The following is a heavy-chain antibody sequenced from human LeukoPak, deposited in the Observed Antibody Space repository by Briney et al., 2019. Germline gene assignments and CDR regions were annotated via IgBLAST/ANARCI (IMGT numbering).Heavy chain of an antibody. J-gene: IGHJ4*02. D-gene: IGHD1-26*01. V-gene: IGHV3-30*04. CDR3: ARGSDGELDYFDY. Sequence: GRSLRLSCAASGFTFSSYAMHWVRQAPGKGVEGVAVISYDGSNKYYADSVKGGFTISRDNSKNTLYLQMNSLRAEDTAVYYCARGSDGELDYFDYWGQGTLVTVSS. CDR2: ISYDGSNK. CDR1: GFTFSSYA.